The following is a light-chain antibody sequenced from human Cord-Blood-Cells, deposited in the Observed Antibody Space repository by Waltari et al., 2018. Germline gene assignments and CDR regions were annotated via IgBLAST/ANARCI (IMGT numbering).Light chain of an antibody. V-gene: IGKV3-20*01. Sequence: EIVLTQSPGTLSLSPGERATLSCRASQSVSSTNLAWYQQKPGQAPRLLIYGASSRATGSPDRFSGSGSGTDFTLTISRLEPEDFAVYYCQQYGSSPRTFGQGTKLEIK. CDR2: GAS. CDR1: QSVSSTN. CDR3: QQYGSSPRT. J-gene: IGKJ2*01.